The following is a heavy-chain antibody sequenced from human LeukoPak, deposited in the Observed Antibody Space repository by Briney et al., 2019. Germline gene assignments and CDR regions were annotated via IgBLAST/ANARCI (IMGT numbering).Heavy chain of an antibody. V-gene: IGHV3-7*01. J-gene: IGHJ5*01. CDR1: GFTFSTYW. D-gene: IGHD1-26*01. Sequence: GGSLRLSCAASGFTFSTYWMSWVRQAPGKGLEWVAIINQDGSQKYYVDSVKGRFTISRDNAKNSLYLQMDSLRVEDTALYHCAKDVAWGRMDSWGQGPLATVSS. CDR3: AKDVAWGRMDS. CDR2: INQDGSQK.